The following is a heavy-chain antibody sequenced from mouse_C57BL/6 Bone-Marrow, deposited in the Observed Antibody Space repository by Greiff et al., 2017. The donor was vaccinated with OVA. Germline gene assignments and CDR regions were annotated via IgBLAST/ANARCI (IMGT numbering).Heavy chain of an antibody. V-gene: IGHV1-54*01. D-gene: IGHD1-1*01. J-gene: IGHJ3*01. Sequence: VQLQQSGAELVRPGTSVKVSCKASGYAFTNYLIEWVKQRPGQGLEWIGVINPGSGGTNYNEKFKGKATLTADKSSSPAYMQLSSLTSEDSAVYFCARALITTPAWFAYWGQGTLVTVSA. CDR1: GYAFTNYL. CDR3: ARALITTPAWFAY. CDR2: INPGSGGT.